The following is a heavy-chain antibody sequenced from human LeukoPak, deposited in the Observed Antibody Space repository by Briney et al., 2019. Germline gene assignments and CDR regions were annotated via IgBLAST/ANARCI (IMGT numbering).Heavy chain of an antibody. V-gene: IGHV4-61*02. CDR1: GGSISSNSYY. D-gene: IGHD2-15*01. J-gene: IGHJ4*02. CDR2: IYTSGST. CDR3: ASSKKGGGSGY. Sequence: PSETLSLTCTVSGGSISSNSYYWSWIRQPAGKGLEWIERIYTSGSTNYNPSLKSRVTISVDTSKNQFSLKLNSVTAADTAVYFCASSKKGGGSGYWGQGTLVTVSS.